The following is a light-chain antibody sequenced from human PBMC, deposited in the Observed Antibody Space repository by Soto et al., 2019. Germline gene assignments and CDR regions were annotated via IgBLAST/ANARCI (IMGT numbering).Light chain of an antibody. CDR2: DAS. V-gene: IGKV3-11*01. J-gene: IGKJ1*01. Sequence: EVVLTQSPDTLSLPPGERATLSCRASQSISSYLAWYQQKPGQAPRHLIYDASSRATGIPARFSGSGSGTDFTLTISSLEAEVFAVYYCQQLTDWPPQWTFGQGTKVEIK. CDR3: QQLTDWPPQWT. CDR1: QSISSY.